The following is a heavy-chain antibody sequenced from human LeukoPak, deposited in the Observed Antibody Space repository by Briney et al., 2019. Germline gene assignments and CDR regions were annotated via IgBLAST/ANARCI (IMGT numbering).Heavy chain of an antibody. V-gene: IGHV4-39*07. J-gene: IGHJ6*03. CDR3: ARDPVLGYCSSTSCYYYYYMDV. CDR2: ISYSGTP. CDR1: GGSISSSNYY. D-gene: IGHD2-2*01. Sequence: PSETLSLTCTVSGGSISSSNYYWGWVRQPPGKGLEWIGSISYSGTPYYNPSLRSRATISRDTSKNQFSVNLNSVTAADTAVYYCARDPVLGYCSSTSCYYYYYMDVWGKGTTVTVSS.